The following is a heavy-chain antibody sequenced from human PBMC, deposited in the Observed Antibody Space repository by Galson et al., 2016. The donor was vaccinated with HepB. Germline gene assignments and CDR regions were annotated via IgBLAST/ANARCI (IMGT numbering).Heavy chain of an antibody. D-gene: IGHD4-17*01. J-gene: IGHJ6*03. CDR1: GGSISSGTYY. V-gene: IGHV4-61*02. CDR2: IYPSGST. CDR3: ARMTTEPSPFYYYYFMDV. Sequence: TLSLTCTVSGGSISSGTYYWSWIRQPAGKGLEWIGRIYPSGSTNYNPSLKSRVTISIDTSKNQFSLKLSSVTAADTAVYYCARMTTEPSPFYYYYFMDVWGKATTVTVSS.